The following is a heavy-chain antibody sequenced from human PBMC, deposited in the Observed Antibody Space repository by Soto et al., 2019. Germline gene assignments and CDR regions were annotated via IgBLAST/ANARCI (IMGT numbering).Heavy chain of an antibody. Sequence: QVQLVQSGAEVKKPGSSVKVSCKASGGTFSSYTISWVRQAPGQGLEWMGRIIPILGIANYAQKFQGRVTITADKSTSTAYMELSSLRAEDTAVYYCAREPGTASGDYWGQGTLVTVSS. CDR3: AREPGTASGDY. J-gene: IGHJ4*02. CDR1: GGTFSSYT. D-gene: IGHD1-1*01. CDR2: IIPILGIA. V-gene: IGHV1-69*08.